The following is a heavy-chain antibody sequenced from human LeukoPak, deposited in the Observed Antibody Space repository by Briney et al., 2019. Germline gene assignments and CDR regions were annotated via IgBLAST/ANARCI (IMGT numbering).Heavy chain of an antibody. J-gene: IGHJ4*02. CDR3: AKTVGAMIVVALDY. Sequence: PGGSLRLSCAASGFTFSSYAMSWVRQAPGKGLEWVSAISGSGGSTYYADSVKGRFTISRDNSKNTLYLQMNSLRAEDTAVYYCAKTVGAMIVVALDYWGQGTLVTVSS. V-gene: IGHV3-23*01. D-gene: IGHD3-22*01. CDR2: ISGSGGST. CDR1: GFTFSSYA.